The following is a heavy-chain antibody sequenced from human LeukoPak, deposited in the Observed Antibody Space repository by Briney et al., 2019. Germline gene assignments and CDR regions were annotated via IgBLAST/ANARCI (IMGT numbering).Heavy chain of an antibody. CDR3: ARDPDDGSGYPHPYFDY. J-gene: IGHJ4*02. CDR2: ISSSGSSR. D-gene: IGHD3-22*01. Sequence: GGSLRLSCAASGFTFSSYDMSWVRQAPGKGLEWVSYISSSGSSRVYADSVKGRFTISRDNAKNSLYLQMNSLRAEDTAVYYCARDPDDGSGYPHPYFDYWGQGTLVTVSS. CDR1: GFTFSSYD. V-gene: IGHV3-48*03.